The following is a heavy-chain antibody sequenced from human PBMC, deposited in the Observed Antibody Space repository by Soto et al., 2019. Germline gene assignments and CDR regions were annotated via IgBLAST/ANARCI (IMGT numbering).Heavy chain of an antibody. CDR2: INHSGST. Sequence: QVQLQQWGAGLLKPSETLSLTCAVYGGSFSGYYWSWIRQPPGKGLEWIGEINHSGSTNYNPSLTSRFPIAVDTSKNQFSLKLSSVTAAGTDVYDCARVERVTTPSEDYWGQGTLVTVSS. CDR3: ARVERVTTPSEDY. V-gene: IGHV4-34*01. D-gene: IGHD4-17*01. CDR1: GGSFSGYY. J-gene: IGHJ4*02.